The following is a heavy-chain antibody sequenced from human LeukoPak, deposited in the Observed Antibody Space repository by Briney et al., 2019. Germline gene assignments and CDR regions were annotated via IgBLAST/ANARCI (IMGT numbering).Heavy chain of an antibody. CDR1: GFTFSSYA. J-gene: IGHJ4*02. V-gene: IGHV3-23*01. D-gene: IGHD6-6*01. Sequence: GGSLRLSCAASGFTFSSYAMSWVRQAPGKGLEWVSAISGSGGSTYYADSVKGRFTISRDNSKNTLYLQMNSLRAEDTAVYYCAKGPDEYSSPGGDYWGQGTLVTVSS. CDR3: AKGPDEYSSPGGDY. CDR2: ISGSGGST.